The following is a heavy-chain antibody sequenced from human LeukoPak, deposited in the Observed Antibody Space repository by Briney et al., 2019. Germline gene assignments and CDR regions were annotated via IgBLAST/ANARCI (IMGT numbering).Heavy chain of an antibody. CDR3: ARDSVEWYIFDY. V-gene: IGHV3-74*01. Sequence: GGSLRLSCAASGFTFSSYWMHWVRQAPGKGPVWVARTNRDGSSTAYADSVKGRFTISKDNAKNTLYLLMNSLSAEDTAVYYCARDSVEWYIFDYWGQGTLVTVSS. CDR2: TNRDGSST. D-gene: IGHD3-3*01. CDR1: GFTFSSYW. J-gene: IGHJ4*02.